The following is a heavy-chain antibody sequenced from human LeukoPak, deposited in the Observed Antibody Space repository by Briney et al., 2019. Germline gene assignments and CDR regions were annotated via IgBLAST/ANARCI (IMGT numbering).Heavy chain of an antibody. V-gene: IGHV3-30-3*01. Sequence: PGGSLRLSCAASGFTFSSYAMHWVRQAPGKGLEWVAVISYDGSNKYYADSVKGRFTISRDNSKNTLYLQMNSLRAEDTAVYYCARGITDFWSGTHFDYWGQGTLVTVSS. CDR3: ARGITDFWSGTHFDY. CDR2: ISYDGSNK. J-gene: IGHJ4*02. CDR1: GFTFSSYA. D-gene: IGHD3-3*01.